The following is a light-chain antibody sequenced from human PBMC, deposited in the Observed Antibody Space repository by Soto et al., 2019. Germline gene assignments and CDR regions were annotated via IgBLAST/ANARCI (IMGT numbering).Light chain of an antibody. V-gene: IGKV1-5*03. J-gene: IGKJ1*01. Sequence: DIQMTQSQSTMSASVGDRVSITCRASQSISRQLAWYQQKPGKAPNLMIYQASNLETGVPSRFTGSGSGTEVTLTFISLQNDDLATLYGLQYQSYWTFGQGTNVEVK. CDR3: LQYQSYWT. CDR2: QAS. CDR1: QSISRQ.